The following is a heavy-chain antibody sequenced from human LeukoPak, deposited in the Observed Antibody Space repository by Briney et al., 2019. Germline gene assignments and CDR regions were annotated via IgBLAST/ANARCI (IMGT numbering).Heavy chain of an antibody. CDR3: ARDCDRSGYCCY. J-gene: IGHJ4*02. Sequence: ASVKVSCKASGYTFTSYGISWVRQAPGQGLEWMGWISGDNGNTNYAQKLQGRVTMTTDTSTSTAYMELRSLTSDDTAVYYCARDCDRSGYCCYWSQGTLVTVSS. V-gene: IGHV1-18*01. CDR2: ISGDNGNT. CDR1: GYTFTSYG. D-gene: IGHD3-22*01.